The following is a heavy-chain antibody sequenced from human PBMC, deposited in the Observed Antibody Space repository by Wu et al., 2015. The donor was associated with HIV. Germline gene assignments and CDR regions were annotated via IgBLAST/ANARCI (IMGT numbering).Heavy chain of an antibody. J-gene: IGHJ6*02. CDR2: IIPIYGTA. Sequence: QVQLVQSGAEVKKPGSSVKVSCKASGVTLTSFAFSWVRQAPGQGLEWMGGIIPIYGTANYAQKFQGRVTITADESTKKAYMELSRLKSEDTAVYYCAINTDSVATSLYSLGVWGQGTVVTVSS. D-gene: IGHD5-12*01. V-gene: IGHV1-69*12. CDR1: GVTLTSFA. CDR3: AINTDSVATSLYSLGV.